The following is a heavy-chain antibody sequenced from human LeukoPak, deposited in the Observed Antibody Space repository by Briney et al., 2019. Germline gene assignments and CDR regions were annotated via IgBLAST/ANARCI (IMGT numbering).Heavy chain of an antibody. CDR1: GLIFKNYA. Sequence: GGALRLSCAASGLIFKNYAMSWVREAPGKGLGWVSAISVSGNNTYYANSVRGRFTISRANSKSTLYLQMSSLRAEDTAVYYCAKEEYSESLLTLDYWGQGALVTVSS. CDR3: AKEEYSESLLTLDY. D-gene: IGHD1-26*01. J-gene: IGHJ4*02. V-gene: IGHV3-23*01. CDR2: ISVSGNNT.